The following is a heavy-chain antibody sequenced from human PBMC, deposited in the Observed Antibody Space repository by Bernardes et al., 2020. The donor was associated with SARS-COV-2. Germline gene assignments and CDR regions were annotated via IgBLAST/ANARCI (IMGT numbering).Heavy chain of an antibody. D-gene: IGHD3-3*01. CDR2: INPNSGGT. Sequence: ASVKVTCKASGYTFTGYYMHWVRQAPGQGLEWMGWINPNSGGTNYAQKFQGWVTMTRDTSISTAYMELSRLRSDDTAVYYCAREPTYYDFWSGYSYCYGMDVWGQGTTVTVSS. V-gene: IGHV1-2*04. CDR3: AREPTYYDFWSGYSYCYGMDV. J-gene: IGHJ6*02. CDR1: GYTFTGYY.